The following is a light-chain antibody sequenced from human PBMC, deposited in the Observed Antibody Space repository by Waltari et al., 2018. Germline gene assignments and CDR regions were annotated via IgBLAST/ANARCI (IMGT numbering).Light chain of an antibody. V-gene: IGLV1-47*01. Sequence: QSVLTQPPSASGTPGQRVTISCSGSSPNIGTNYIYCYQQPPGTAPKLLIFRNDQRPSGVPDRFSASKSGTSASLAISGLRSEDEADYYCASWGDGLSGPSVVFGGGTKLTVL. CDR3: ASWGDGLSGPSVV. CDR1: SPNIGTNY. J-gene: IGLJ2*01. CDR2: RND.